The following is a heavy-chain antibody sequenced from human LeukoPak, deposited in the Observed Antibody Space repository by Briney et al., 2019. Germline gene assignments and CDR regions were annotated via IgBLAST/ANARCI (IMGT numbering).Heavy chain of an antibody. J-gene: IGHJ4*02. V-gene: IGHV4-30-2*01. CDR3: ARSPRNDYFDS. Sequence: SQTLSLTCAVSGGSISSRDYSWSWIRLPPGKGLEWIGSVYHGGTTYYNPSLKSRVTISEDRSKNQFSLKLSSVTAADTAMYFCARSPRNDYFDSWGQGTLVTVSS. CDR2: VYHGGTT. CDR1: GGSISSRDYS.